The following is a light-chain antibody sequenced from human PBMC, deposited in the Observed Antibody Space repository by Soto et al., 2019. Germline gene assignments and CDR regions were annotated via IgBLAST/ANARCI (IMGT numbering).Light chain of an antibody. CDR1: QSVLYSPNNKNY. Sequence: DIVMTQSPDSLAVSLGERATFNCKSSQSVLYSPNNKNYLAWYQQKPGQPPKLLIYWASTRESGVPDRFSGSGSGTDVTLTISSLQAENVAVYYCQQYYSTPWTFGQVTKVEI. CDR2: WAS. V-gene: IGKV4-1*01. J-gene: IGKJ1*01. CDR3: QQYYSTPWT.